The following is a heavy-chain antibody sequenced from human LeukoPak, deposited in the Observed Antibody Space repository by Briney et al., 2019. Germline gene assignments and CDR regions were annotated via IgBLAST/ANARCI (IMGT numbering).Heavy chain of an antibody. V-gene: IGHV7-4-1*02. D-gene: IGHD2-8*01. CDR1: GYTFTSYA. CDR3: ASFFCINGVCYYLDY. CDR2: IDTNTGNP. Sequence: ASVKVSCKASGYTFTSYAMGWVRQAPGHGLEWMGWIDTNTGNPTYAQGFTGRFVFSLDTSVSTAYLQISSLEAEDTAVYYCASFFCINGVCYYLDYWGQGTLVTVSS. J-gene: IGHJ4*02.